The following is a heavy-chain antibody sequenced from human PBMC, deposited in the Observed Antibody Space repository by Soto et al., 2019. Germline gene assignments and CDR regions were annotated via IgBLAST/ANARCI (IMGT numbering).Heavy chain of an antibody. D-gene: IGHD1-26*01. CDR1: GYTFTNYA. Sequence: ASVKVSCKASGYTFTNYAMHWVRQAPGQRLEWMGWINAGNGNTKYSQKFQGRVTITRYTSASTAYMELSSLRSEDTAVYYCARGGSLYWYFDLWGRGTLVTVSS. CDR3: ARGGSLYWYFDL. J-gene: IGHJ2*01. CDR2: INAGNGNT. V-gene: IGHV1-3*01.